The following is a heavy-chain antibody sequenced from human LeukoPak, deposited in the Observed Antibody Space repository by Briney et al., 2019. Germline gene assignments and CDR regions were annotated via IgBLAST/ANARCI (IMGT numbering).Heavy chain of an antibody. CDR2: IYPGDSDT. CDR1: GYSFTSYC. J-gene: IGHJ3*02. CDR3: ARPLMTTVTREDAFDI. D-gene: IGHD4-17*01. V-gene: IGHV5-51*01. Sequence: GEPLKISCKGSGYSFTSYCIAWARQLHGKGLEWLGIIYPGDSDTRYSPSLQGQVTISADKSIRTAYLQWISLKPSDTAMYYCARPLMTTVTREDAFDIWGQGTMVTVSS.